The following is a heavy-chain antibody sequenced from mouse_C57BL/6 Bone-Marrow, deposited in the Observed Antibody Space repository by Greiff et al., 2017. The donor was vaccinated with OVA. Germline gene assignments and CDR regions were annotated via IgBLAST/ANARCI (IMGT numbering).Heavy chain of an antibody. CDR2: INPSSGTT. D-gene: IGHD1-1*01. Sequence: VQLQQSGAELAKPGASVKLSCKASGYTFTSYCMHWVKQRPGQGLEWIGYINPSSGTTKYNQKFKDKATLTAYKSSSTAYMHLSSLTYEDSSVYCYAPTLVGDYWGQGTTLTVSS. J-gene: IGHJ2*01. V-gene: IGHV1-7*01. CDR3: APTLVGDY. CDR1: GYTFTSYC.